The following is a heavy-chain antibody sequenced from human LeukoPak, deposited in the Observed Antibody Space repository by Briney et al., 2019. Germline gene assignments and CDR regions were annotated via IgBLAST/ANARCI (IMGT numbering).Heavy chain of an antibody. D-gene: IGHD6-19*01. J-gene: IGHJ6*02. CDR3: AREEGIAVAGTYYYYYYGMDV. CDR1: GYTFTSYA. CDR2: INAGNGNT. Sequence: ASVKVSCKASGYTFTSYAMHWVRQAPGQRLEWMGWINAGNGNTKYSQKFQGRVTITRDTSASTAYMELSSLRSEDTAVYYCAREEGIAVAGTYYYYYYGMDVWGQGTTVTVSS. V-gene: IGHV1-3*01.